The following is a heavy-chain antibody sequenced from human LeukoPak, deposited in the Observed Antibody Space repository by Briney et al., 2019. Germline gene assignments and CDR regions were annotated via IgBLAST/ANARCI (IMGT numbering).Heavy chain of an antibody. D-gene: IGHD2-21*01. Sequence: PGGSLRLSCVASGFTLSNYGMHWVRQAPGKGLEWVAFVGYDGRNTFYTDSVKGRFTISRDNSKNKLYLQMSSLRAEDTGLYYCAKDLQTRGGNCGDWCGQGTLVTVSS. V-gene: IGHV3-30*02. CDR3: AKDLQTRGGNCGDW. CDR2: VGYDGRNT. CDR1: GFTLSNYG. J-gene: IGHJ4*02.